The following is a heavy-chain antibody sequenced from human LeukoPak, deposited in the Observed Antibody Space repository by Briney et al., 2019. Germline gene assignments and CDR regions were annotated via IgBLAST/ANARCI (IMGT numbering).Heavy chain of an antibody. V-gene: IGHV4-59*01. CDR1: GGSISSYY. CDR2: IHYSGST. CDR3: ARGRGYYDSSGYFH. D-gene: IGHD3-22*01. Sequence: PSETLSLTCTVSGGSISSYYWSWIRQPPGKGLEWIGYIHYSGSTNYNPSLKSRVTISVGTSKNQFSLKLSSVTAADTAVYYCARGRGYYDSSGYFHWGQGTLVTVSS. J-gene: IGHJ4*02.